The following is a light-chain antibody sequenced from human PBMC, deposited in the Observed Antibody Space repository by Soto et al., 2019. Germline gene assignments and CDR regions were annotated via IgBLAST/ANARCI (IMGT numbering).Light chain of an antibody. CDR3: QQTLCXPQT. V-gene: IGKV1-39*01. CDR2: AAS. J-gene: IGKJ1*01. CDR1: QSISSY. Sequence: DIQMTQSPSSLSASVGDRFTITCRASQSISSYLNWYQQKPGKAPELLIHAASSLQSLVPSRFSGSGYGTHFTLTVSRLQPEDFGTYYFQQTLCXPQTCGQGTKV.